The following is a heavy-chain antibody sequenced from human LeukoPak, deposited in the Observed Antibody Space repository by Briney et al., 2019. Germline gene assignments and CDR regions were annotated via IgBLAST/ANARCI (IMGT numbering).Heavy chain of an antibody. CDR1: GFTFSSYW. J-gene: IGHJ6*02. CDR3: AGSNIVVVVAALYYGMDV. D-gene: IGHD2-15*01. Sequence: GGSLRLSCVASGFTFSSYWMSWGRPAPGEGVGWVAHIKKDGSEKYYVDSVKGRFTISRDNAKNSLYLQMNSLRAEDTAVYYCAGSNIVVVVAALYYGMDVWGQGTTVTVSS. V-gene: IGHV3-7*01. CDR2: IKKDGSEK.